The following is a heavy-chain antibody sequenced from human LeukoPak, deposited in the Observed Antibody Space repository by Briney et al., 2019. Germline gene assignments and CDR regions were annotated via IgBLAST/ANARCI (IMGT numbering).Heavy chain of an antibody. J-gene: IGHJ4*02. CDR1: GGSISSYY. CDR3: ATISSSWAFDY. V-gene: IGHV4-59*01. D-gene: IGHD6-13*01. Sequence: SETLSLTCTVSGGSISSYYWSWIRQPPGKGLEWIGYIYYSGSTNYNPSLKSRVTISVDTSKNQFSLKLSSVTAADTAVYYCATISSSWAFDYWGQGTLVTVSS. CDR2: IYYSGST.